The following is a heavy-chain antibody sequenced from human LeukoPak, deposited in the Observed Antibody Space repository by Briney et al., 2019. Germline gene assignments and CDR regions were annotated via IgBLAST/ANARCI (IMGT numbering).Heavy chain of an antibody. J-gene: IGHJ3*02. CDR2: ISGSGGST. Sequence: PGGSLRLSCAASGFTFSSYEMNWVRQAPGKGLEWVSAISGSGGSTYYADSVKGRFTISRDNSKNTLYLQMNSLRAEDTAVYYCARLSTIAAGHAFDIWGQGTMVTVSS. CDR1: GFTFSSYE. D-gene: IGHD6-13*01. CDR3: ARLSTIAAGHAFDI. V-gene: IGHV3-23*01.